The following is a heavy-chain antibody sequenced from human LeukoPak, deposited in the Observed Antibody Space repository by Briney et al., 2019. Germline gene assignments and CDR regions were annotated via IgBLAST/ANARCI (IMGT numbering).Heavy chain of an antibody. Sequence: GESLKISCKGSGYSFTSCWISWVRQMPGKGLEWMGRIDPSDSYTNYSPSFQGHVTISADKSISTAYLQWSSLKASDTAMYYCARRVVAGPGDYYGMDVWGKGTTVTVSS. V-gene: IGHV5-10-1*01. CDR1: GYSFTSCW. J-gene: IGHJ6*04. CDR3: ARRVVAGPGDYYGMDV. CDR2: IDPSDSYT. D-gene: IGHD6-19*01.